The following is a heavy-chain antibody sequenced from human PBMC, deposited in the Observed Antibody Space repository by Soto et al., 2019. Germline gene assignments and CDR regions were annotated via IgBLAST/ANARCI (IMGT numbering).Heavy chain of an antibody. V-gene: IGHV3-30*18. Sequence: PGGSLRLSCAASGFTSSSYGMPWVRQAPGKGLEWLADIRKDGSNKYYADSVKGRFTISRENSKNTLNLQMNSLRAEDTAVYYCANIGYCSSTICQRYYYYGMDVWGQGTTVTVSS. D-gene: IGHD2-2*01. J-gene: IGHJ6*02. CDR3: ANIGYCSSTICQRYYYYGMDV. CDR2: IRKDGSNK. CDR1: GFTSSSYG.